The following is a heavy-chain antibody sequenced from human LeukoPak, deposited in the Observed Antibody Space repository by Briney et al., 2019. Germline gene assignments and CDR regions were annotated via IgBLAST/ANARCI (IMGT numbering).Heavy chain of an antibody. V-gene: IGHV4-61*01. CDR1: GGSVSSGSCY. J-gene: IGHJ5*02. D-gene: IGHD3-3*01. CDR2: IYYSGST. Sequence: IPSETLSLTCTVSGGSVSSGSCYWSWIRQPPGKGLEWIGYIYYSGSTNYNPSLKSRVTISVDTSKNQFSLKLSSVTAADTAVYYCARGKFREKYDFWSGYYSNWFDPWGQGTLVTVSS. CDR3: ARGKFREKYDFWSGYYSNWFDP.